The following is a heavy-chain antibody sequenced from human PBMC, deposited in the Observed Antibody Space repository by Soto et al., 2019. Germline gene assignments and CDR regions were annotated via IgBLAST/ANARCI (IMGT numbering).Heavy chain of an antibody. CDR3: ARGHYTPKYSDAGGENYYYYGMDV. CDR1: GYTFTSYD. Sequence: ASVKVSCKASGYTFTSYDINWVRQATGQGLEWMGWMNPNSGNTGYAQKSQGRVTMTRNTSISTAYMELSSLRSEDTAVYYCARGHYTPKYSDAGGENYYYYGMDVWGQGTTVTVSS. V-gene: IGHV1-8*01. D-gene: IGHD6-6*01. CDR2: MNPNSGNT. J-gene: IGHJ6*02.